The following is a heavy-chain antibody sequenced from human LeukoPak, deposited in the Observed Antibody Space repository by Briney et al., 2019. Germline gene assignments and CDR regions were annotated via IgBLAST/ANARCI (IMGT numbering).Heavy chain of an antibody. Sequence: SETLSLTCTVSGGSISSGGYYWSWIRQHPGKGLEWIGYIYYSGSTYYNPSLKSRVTISVDTSKNQFSLKLSSVTAADTAVYHCARVPSPYYYDSSGYSTHFDYWGQGTLVTVSS. J-gene: IGHJ4*02. V-gene: IGHV4-31*03. CDR3: ARVPSPYYYDSSGYSTHFDY. CDR2: IYYSGST. CDR1: GGSISSGGYY. D-gene: IGHD3-22*01.